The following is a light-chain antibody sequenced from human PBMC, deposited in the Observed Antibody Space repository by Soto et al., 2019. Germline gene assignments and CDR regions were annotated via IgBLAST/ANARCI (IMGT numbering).Light chain of an antibody. J-gene: IGLJ1*01. CDR2: EVT. CDR3: SSYTISNTLPFV. V-gene: IGLV2-14*01. Sequence: SVLTQPASVSGSPGQLITISCTGTRRDVGGYNYVSWYQQYPGKSPKLLIYEVTHRPSGVSNRFSGSKSGNTASLTISGLQAEDEADYYCSSYTISNTLPFVFGTGTKLTVL. CDR1: RRDVGGYNY.